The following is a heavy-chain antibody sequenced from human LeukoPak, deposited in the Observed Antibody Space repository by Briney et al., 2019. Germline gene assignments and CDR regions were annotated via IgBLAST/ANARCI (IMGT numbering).Heavy chain of an antibody. CDR2: MNPNNGKA. CDR1: GYTFTSHD. V-gene: IGHV1-8*01. J-gene: IGHJ3*02. CDR3: ARIIIAGLRAFDK. D-gene: IGHD3-10*01. Sequence: ASVKVSCKTSGYTFTSHDIHWVRQATGQDLEWLGWMNPNNGKAAYAQKFQGRITMTRNTAIRTAYMELNSLTSEDTAIYYCARIIIAGLRAFDKWGQGTMVTVSS.